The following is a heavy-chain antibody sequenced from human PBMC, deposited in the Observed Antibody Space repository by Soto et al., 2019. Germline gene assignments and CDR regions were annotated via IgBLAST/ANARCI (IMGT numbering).Heavy chain of an antibody. V-gene: IGHV3-21*01. CDR1: GFTFSSYS. J-gene: IGHJ5*02. Sequence: EVQLVESGGGLVKPGGSLRLSCAASGFTFSSYSMNWVRQAPGKGLEWVSSISSSSSSIYYADSVKGRFTISRDNAKKSLYLQMNRLRAEYTAVYYCARADYYDSDTYYFSGWFDPWGQGTLVTVSS. CDR2: ISSSSSSI. CDR3: ARADYYDSDTYYFSGWFDP. D-gene: IGHD3-22*01.